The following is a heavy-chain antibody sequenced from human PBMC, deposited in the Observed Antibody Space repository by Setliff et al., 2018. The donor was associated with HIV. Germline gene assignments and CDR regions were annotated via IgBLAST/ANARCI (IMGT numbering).Heavy chain of an antibody. Sequence: PSETLSLTCAVYDGSFSGYYWSWIRQPPGKGLEWIGEIDHSGSTNYNPSLRSRVIMSMDTSKNQFSLKLSSVTAADTAVYYCATILVYGVYKWFNPWGQGTLVTVSS. CDR3: ATILVYGVYKWFNP. J-gene: IGHJ5*02. V-gene: IGHV4-34*01. CDR1: DGSFSGYY. CDR2: IDHSGST. D-gene: IGHD3-3*01.